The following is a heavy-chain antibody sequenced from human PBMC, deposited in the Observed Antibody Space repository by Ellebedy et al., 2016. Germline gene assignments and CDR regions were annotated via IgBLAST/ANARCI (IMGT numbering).Heavy chain of an antibody. J-gene: IGHJ5*02. CDR1: GNTFSDYY. V-gene: IGHV1-2*02. D-gene: IGHD2-15*01. CDR3: ARVVAGLDL. CDR2: ISPNNGAT. Sequence: ASVKVSXXASGNTFSDYYMHWVRQAPGQGLEWMGWISPNNGATRYAQQFQGRVTMTRDTSISTAYMELSRLGSDDTAVYYCARVVAGLDLWGQGTLVTVSS.